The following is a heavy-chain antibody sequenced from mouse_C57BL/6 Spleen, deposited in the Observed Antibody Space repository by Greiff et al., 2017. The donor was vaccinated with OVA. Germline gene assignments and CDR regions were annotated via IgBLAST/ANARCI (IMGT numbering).Heavy chain of an antibody. J-gene: IGHJ3*01. V-gene: IGHV1-64*01. D-gene: IGHD1-1*01. CDR2: IHPNSGST. CDR1: GFTFTSYW. Sequence: QVQLKQPGAELVKPGASVKLSCKASGFTFTSYWMHWVKQRPGQGLEWIGMIHPNSGSTNYNEKFKSKATLTVDKSSSTAYMQLSSLTSEDSAVYYCAPFITTVPFAYWGQGTLVTVSA. CDR3: APFITTVPFAY.